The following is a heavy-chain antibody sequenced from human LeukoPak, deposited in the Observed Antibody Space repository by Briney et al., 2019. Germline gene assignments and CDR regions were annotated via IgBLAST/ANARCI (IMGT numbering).Heavy chain of an antibody. Sequence: GGSLRLSCAASGFTFSSYGMHWVRQAPGKGLEWVAVIWYDGSNKYYADSMKGRFTISRDNSKNTLYLQMNSLRAEDTAVYYCARDYVDTAMVPPYYYYGMDVWGQGTTVTVSS. CDR3: ARDYVDTAMVPPYYYYGMDV. V-gene: IGHV3-33*01. CDR1: GFTFSSYG. D-gene: IGHD5-18*01. CDR2: IWYDGSNK. J-gene: IGHJ6*02.